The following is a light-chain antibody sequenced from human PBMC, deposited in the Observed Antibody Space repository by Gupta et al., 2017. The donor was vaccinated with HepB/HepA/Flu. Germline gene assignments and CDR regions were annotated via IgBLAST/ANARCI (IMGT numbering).Light chain of an antibody. J-gene: IGKJ5*01. CDR2: SAS. CDR3: QQGESHPIT. Sequence: DIQLTQSPSFLSASIGDRVTITCRASQGIRNFLAWYHQKPGKAPKLLIYSASTLQSGVPSRFTGSGSGTEFTLTISSLQPDDFGTYYCQQGESHPITFGQGTRLDIK. CDR1: QGIRNF. V-gene: IGKV1-9*01.